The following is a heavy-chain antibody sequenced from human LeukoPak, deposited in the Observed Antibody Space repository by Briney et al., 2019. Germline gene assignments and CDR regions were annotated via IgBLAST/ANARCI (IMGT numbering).Heavy chain of an antibody. Sequence: PGGSLRLSCAASGFTFSSYWMSWVRQAPGKGLEWVANIKQDGSEKYYVDSVKGRFTISRDNAKNSLYLQMNSLRAEDTAVYYCARVISDYDFWSGYYTYYFDYWGQGTLVTVSS. J-gene: IGHJ4*02. CDR2: IKQDGSEK. CDR1: GFTFSSYW. CDR3: ARVISDYDFWSGYYTYYFDY. V-gene: IGHV3-7*01. D-gene: IGHD3-3*01.